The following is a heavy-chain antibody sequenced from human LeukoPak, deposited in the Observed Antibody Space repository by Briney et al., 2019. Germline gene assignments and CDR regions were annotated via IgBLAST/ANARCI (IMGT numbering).Heavy chain of an antibody. J-gene: IGHJ4*02. CDR3: ARQGYSSGWYMGDYFDY. V-gene: IGHV4-39*01. CDR2: IYYSGST. CDR1: GGSISSSSHY. Sequence: SETLSLTCTVSGGSISSSSHYWGWIRQPPGKGLEWIGSIYYSGSTYYNPSLKSRVTISVDTSKNQFSLKLSSVTAADTAVYYCARQGYSSGWYMGDYFDYWGQGTLVTVSS. D-gene: IGHD6-19*01.